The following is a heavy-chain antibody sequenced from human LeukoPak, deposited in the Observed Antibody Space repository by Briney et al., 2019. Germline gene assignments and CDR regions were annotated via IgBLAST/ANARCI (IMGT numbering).Heavy chain of an antibody. V-gene: IGHV3-23*01. J-gene: IGHJ6*03. CDR1: GFTFSSYA. CDR3: ARPVSPNYFYYMDV. Sequence: PGGSLRLSCAASGFTFSSYAMSWVRQAPGKGLEWVSAISGSGGSTYYADSVKGRFTISRDNSKNTLYLQMNSLRAEDTAVYYCARPVSPNYFYYMDVWGKGTTVTVSS. CDR2: ISGSGGST. D-gene: IGHD4-11*01.